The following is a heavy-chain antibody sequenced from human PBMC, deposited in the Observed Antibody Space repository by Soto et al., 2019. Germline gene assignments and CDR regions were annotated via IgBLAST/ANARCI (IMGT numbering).Heavy chain of an antibody. D-gene: IGHD4-17*01. J-gene: IGHJ4*02. V-gene: IGHV4-59*12. CDR1: RGSINNSY. CDR3: ARSQTTVTSYDY. Sequence: SETLSLTCTVSRGSINNSYWTWIRQPPGKGLEWIGYIYHSGSTYYNPSLKSRVTISVDRSKNQFSLKLSSVTAADTAVYYCARSQTTVTSYDYWGQGTLVTVSS. CDR2: IYHSGST.